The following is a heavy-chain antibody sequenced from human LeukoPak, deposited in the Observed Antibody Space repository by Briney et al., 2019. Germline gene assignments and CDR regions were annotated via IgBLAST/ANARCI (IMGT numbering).Heavy chain of an antibody. D-gene: IGHD3-10*01. V-gene: IGHV1-2*06. Sequence: ASVKVSCKASGYTFTGYYMHWVRQAPGQGLEWMGRINPNSGSTNYAQKFQGRVTMTRDTSISTAYMELSRLRSDDTAVYYCARWRFGGSDYYFDYWGQGTLVTVSS. CDR2: INPNSGST. CDR3: ARWRFGGSDYYFDY. CDR1: GYTFTGYY. J-gene: IGHJ4*02.